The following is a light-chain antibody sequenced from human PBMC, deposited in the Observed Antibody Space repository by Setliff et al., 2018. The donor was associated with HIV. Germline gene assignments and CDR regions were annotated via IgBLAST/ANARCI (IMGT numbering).Light chain of an antibody. CDR1: SSDVGGYDY. CDR3: SSYTSSNTYV. J-gene: IGLJ1*01. V-gene: IGLV2-14*03. Sequence: QSALTQPASVSGSPGQSITISCTGTSSDVGGYDYVSWYQQRPGKAPKVMIYAVSGRPSGVSNRFSGSKSGNTASLTISGLQAEDEADYYCSSYTSSNTYVFGTGTKGTVL. CDR2: AVS.